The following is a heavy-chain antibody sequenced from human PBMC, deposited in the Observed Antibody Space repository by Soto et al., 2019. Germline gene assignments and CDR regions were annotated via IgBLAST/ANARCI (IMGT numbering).Heavy chain of an antibody. CDR2: INPNSGGT. Sequence: ASVKVSCKASGYTFTVYYMHWVLQAPGQGLEWMGWINPNSGGTNYAQKFQGWVTMTRDTSISTAYMELSRLRSDDTAVYYCARDKDYGSGSYAAFDIWGQGTMVTVSS. D-gene: IGHD3-10*01. J-gene: IGHJ3*02. CDR3: ARDKDYGSGSYAAFDI. V-gene: IGHV1-2*04. CDR1: GYTFTVYY.